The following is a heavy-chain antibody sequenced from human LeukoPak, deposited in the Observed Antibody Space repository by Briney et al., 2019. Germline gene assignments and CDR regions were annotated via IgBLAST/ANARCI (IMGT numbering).Heavy chain of an antibody. D-gene: IGHD3-9*01. CDR1: GCTFNGFY. V-gene: IGHV1-2*02. Sequence: GASVNVACKASGCTFNGFYLHWVRQAPGQGLDWMGWINPNSGCTNYAQKVHGRVSMTRDTAISTPYMELRSLRSDDTAVYYCATVDLVLRYFDWLPSGYFAYWGQGTLVTVSS. CDR2: INPNSGCT. J-gene: IGHJ4*02. CDR3: ATVDLVLRYFDWLPSGYFAY.